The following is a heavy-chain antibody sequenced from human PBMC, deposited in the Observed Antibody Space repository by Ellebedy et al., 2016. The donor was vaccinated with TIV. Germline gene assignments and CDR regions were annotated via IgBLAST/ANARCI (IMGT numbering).Heavy chain of an antibody. CDR3: VKGGYREIHYHSTAYDR. CDR2: VGGDGNWA. CDR1: EFTLMNYA. V-gene: IGHV3-23*01. J-gene: IGHJ4*02. Sequence: GESLKISCTTSEFTLMNYAMSWVRQAPGKGLEWVSTVGGDGNWAYYADSVKGRFTISRDIPKNTLYLQMDSLGAEDTAVYYCVKGGYREIHYHSTAYDRWGQGTLVTVSS. D-gene: IGHD3-22*01.